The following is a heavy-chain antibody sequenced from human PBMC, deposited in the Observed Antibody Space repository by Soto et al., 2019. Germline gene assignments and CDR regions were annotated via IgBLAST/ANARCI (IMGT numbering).Heavy chain of an antibody. Sequence: GGSLRLSCAASGFAFSTYSMKWVRQAPGKGLEWVSALISSGSSIYYADSVKGRFTISRDNAKNSLYLQMDSLRAEDTAVYYCARVWGRFLQFYMDVWGKGTTVTVSS. CDR3: ARVWGRFLQFYMDV. J-gene: IGHJ6*04. CDR2: LISSGSSI. V-gene: IGHV3-21*03. CDR1: GFAFSTYS. D-gene: IGHD3-3*01.